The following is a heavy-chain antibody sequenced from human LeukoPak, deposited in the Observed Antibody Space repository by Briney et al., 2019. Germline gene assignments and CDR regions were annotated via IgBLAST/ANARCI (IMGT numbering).Heavy chain of an antibody. D-gene: IGHD6-19*01. J-gene: IGHJ4*01. Sequence: TSETLSLTCAVSGGSISSSNWWSWVRQPPGKGLEWIGYIHYTGSTNYNPSLKSRVTMSLDTSKNQFSLKLNSVAAADTAVYYCARASEGYSSGWYGYFDYWGQGILVTVSS. CDR2: IHYTGST. CDR3: ARASEGYSSGWYGYFDY. CDR1: GGSISSSNW. V-gene: IGHV4-4*02.